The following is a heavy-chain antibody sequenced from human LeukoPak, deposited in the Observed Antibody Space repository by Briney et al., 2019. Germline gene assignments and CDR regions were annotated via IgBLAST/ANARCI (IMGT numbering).Heavy chain of an antibody. Sequence: GGSLRPSCAASGFTFISYSMNWVRQAPGKGLEWVSSISSSGSYIYYADPVKGRFTISRDNAKNSLYLQMNSLRAEDTAVYYCARGYYDSSGYLYYYYGMDVWGQRTTVTVSS. CDR2: ISSSGSYI. J-gene: IGHJ6*02. V-gene: IGHV3-21*01. CDR3: ARGYYDSSGYLYYYYGMDV. D-gene: IGHD3-22*01. CDR1: GFTFISYS.